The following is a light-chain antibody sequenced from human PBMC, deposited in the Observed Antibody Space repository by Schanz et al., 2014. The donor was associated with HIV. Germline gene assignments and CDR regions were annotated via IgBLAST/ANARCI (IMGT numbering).Light chain of an antibody. Sequence: QSVLTQPPSASGTPGQRVTISCSGSSSNIGINAVNWYQQLPGTAPKLLIYGDNSRPSGVPDRFSGSKSGTSASLAITGLRSEDEADYHCAAWDDSLNGWVFGGGTKLTVL. CDR3: AAWDDSLNGWV. V-gene: IGLV1-44*01. CDR1: SSNIGINA. CDR2: GDN. J-gene: IGLJ3*02.